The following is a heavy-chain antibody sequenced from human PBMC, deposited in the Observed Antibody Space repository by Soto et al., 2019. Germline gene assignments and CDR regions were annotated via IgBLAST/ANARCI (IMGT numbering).Heavy chain of an antibody. Sequence: SQTLSLTCAISVASVSSNCAAWNWIRQPQSRGLEWLGRTYYRSKWYNDYAVSVKSRITINPDTSKNQCSLQLNSVTAEDTAVYYCARENDGDYGFELWGRGTRVTVSS. D-gene: IGHD4-17*01. J-gene: IGHJ2*01. CDR3: ARENDGDYGFEL. CDR1: VASVSSNCAA. V-gene: IGHV6-1*01. CDR2: TYYRSKWYN.